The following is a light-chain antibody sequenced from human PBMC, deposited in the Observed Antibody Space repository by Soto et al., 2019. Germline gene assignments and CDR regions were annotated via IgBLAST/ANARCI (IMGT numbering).Light chain of an antibody. J-gene: IGKJ4*01. V-gene: IGKV3-20*01. CDR2: GAS. CDR3: QQYGSSPLT. CDR1: QSVSSSY. Sequence: EIVLTQSPGTLSLSPGERATLSCRASQSVSSSYLVWYQQKPGQAPRLLIYGASIRATGIPDRFSGSGSGTDFNLTISRLEPEDFAVYYCQQYGSSPLTFGGGTKVDIK.